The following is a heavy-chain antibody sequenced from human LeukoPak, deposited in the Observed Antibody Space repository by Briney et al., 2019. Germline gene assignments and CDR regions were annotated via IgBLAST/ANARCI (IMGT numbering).Heavy chain of an antibody. J-gene: IGHJ4*02. CDR1: GFTFSTYS. V-gene: IGHV3-21*01. Sequence: PGGSLRLSCAASGFTFSTYSMNWVRQTPGKGLEWVSSISSSSSYIYYADSVKGRFTISRDNAKNSLYLQMNSLRAEDTAVYYCARDKVVTCSGGNCPIDYWGQGTLVTVSS. CDR3: ARDKVVTCSGGNCPIDY. CDR2: ISSSSSYI. D-gene: IGHD2-15*01.